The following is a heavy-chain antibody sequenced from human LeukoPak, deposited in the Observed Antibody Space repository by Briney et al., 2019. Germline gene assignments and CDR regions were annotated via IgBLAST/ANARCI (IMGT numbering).Heavy chain of an antibody. V-gene: IGHV4-59*12. Sequence: SETLSLTCTVSGGSISSYYWSWIRQPPGKGLEWIGYIYYSGSTNYNPSLKSRVTISVDTSKNQFSLKLSSVTAADTAVYYCARCSGGSCYSLDYWGQGTLVTVSS. CDR2: IYYSGST. D-gene: IGHD2-15*01. J-gene: IGHJ4*02. CDR1: GGSISSYY. CDR3: ARCSGGSCYSLDY.